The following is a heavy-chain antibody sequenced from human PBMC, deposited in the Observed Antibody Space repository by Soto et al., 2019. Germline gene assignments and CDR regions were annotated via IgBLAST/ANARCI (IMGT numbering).Heavy chain of an antibody. CDR2: IYTRGST. CDR1: GGSISSYY. J-gene: IGHJ4*02. CDR3: GSHRKSASSAFDY. D-gene: IGHD1-26*01. Sequence: SETLSLTCTVSGGSISSYYWSGIRQPAGKGLEGIGRIYTRGSTNYNPSLKSRVTMSVDTSKNQFSLKLSSVTAADTAGYYCGSHRKSASSAFDYWGQGTLVTVSS. V-gene: IGHV4-4*07.